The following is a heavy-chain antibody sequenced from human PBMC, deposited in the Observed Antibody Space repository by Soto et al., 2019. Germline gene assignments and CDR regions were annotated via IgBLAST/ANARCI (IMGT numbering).Heavy chain of an antibody. Sequence: EVHLVEAGGGLVKPGESLTLSCAASGFTFGNFTLNWVRQAPGKGLEWVSSISSSSAYIYYAESVKGRFTISRDNARSTLYLQMNSLRLDDTAVYFCARDGLTFGGDWGQGTLVAVSS. CDR1: GFTFGNFT. J-gene: IGHJ4*02. CDR2: ISSSSAYI. V-gene: IGHV3-21*06. CDR3: ARDGLTFGGD. D-gene: IGHD3-16*01.